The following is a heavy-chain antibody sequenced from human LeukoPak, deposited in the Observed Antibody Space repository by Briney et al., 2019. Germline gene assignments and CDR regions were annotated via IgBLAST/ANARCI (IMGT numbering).Heavy chain of an antibody. CDR1: GFTVSSNY. J-gene: IGHJ3*02. D-gene: IGHD4-23*01. Sequence: GGSLRLSCAASGFTVSSNYMSWVRQAPGKGLVWVSRIHSDGTTTTYADSVKGRFTISRDNAKNTLYLQMNSLRAEDTAVYYCARRPLYGGSASDAFDIWGQGTLVTVSS. CDR2: IHSDGTTT. CDR3: ARRPLYGGSASDAFDI. V-gene: IGHV3-74*01.